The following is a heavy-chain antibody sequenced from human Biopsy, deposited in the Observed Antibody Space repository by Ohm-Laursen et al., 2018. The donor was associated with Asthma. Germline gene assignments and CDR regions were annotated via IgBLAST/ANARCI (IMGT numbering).Heavy chain of an antibody. J-gene: IGHJ6*02. V-gene: IGHV1-69*13. CDR2: IMAVFGTT. CDR1: GGTFSNFA. Sequence: GASVKVSCNAPGGTFSNFAISWARQAPGQGLEWLGGIMAVFGTTNYAQKFQGRVTITADESTSTAYMEATSLRSEDTAIYYCARCQVGYSSGWSLLLKKIYYSGMDVWGQGTAVTVSS. D-gene: IGHD6-19*01. CDR3: ARCQVGYSSGWSLLLKKIYYSGMDV.